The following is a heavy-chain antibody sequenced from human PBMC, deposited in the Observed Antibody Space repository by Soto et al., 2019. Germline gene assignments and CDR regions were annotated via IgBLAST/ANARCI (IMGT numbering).Heavy chain of an antibody. CDR3: ATKVLDDYGDYGYFDY. Sequence: ASVKVSCKVSGYTLTELSMHWVRQAPGKGLEWMGGFDPEDGETIYAQKFQGRVTMTGDTSTDTAYMELSSLRSEDTAVYYCATKVLDDYGDYGYFDYWGQGTLVTVSS. V-gene: IGHV1-24*01. J-gene: IGHJ4*02. CDR1: GYTLTELS. D-gene: IGHD4-17*01. CDR2: FDPEDGET.